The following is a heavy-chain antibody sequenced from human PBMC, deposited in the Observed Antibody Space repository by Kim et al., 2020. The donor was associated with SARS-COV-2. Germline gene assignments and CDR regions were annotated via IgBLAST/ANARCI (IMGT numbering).Heavy chain of an antibody. Sequence: SVKVSCKASGGTFSSYAISWVRQAPGQGLEWMGGIIPIFGTANYAQKFQGRVTITADESTSTAYMELSSLRSEDTAVYYCARYGRFLDRLFDPWGQGTLVTVSS. CDR2: IIPIFGTA. J-gene: IGHJ5*02. CDR3: ARYGRFLDRLFDP. D-gene: IGHD3-3*01. V-gene: IGHV1-69*13. CDR1: GGTFSSYA.